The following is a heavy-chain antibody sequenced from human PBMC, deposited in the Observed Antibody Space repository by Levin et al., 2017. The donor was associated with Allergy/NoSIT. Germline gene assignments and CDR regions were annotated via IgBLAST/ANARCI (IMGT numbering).Heavy chain of an antibody. CDR1: GFIFSDHS. CDR3: ARDWHYSFDS. V-gene: IGHV3-21*01. Sequence: SCEASGFIFSDHSLNWVRQAPGKGLEWISYIRSSHPVIEYADSVKGRFTISRDKAKNPLYLQMNSLRAEDTGVSYCARDWHYSFDSWGLGTLVAVSS. J-gene: IGHJ4*02. D-gene: IGHD2-21*01. CDR2: IRSSHPVI.